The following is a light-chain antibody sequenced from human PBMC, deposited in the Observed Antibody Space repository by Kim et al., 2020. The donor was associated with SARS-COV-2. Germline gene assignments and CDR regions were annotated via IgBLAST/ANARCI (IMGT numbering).Light chain of an antibody. J-gene: IGKJ1*01. CDR2: KAS. Sequence: ASVGDRVTHTCRASQSISSWLAWYQQKPGKAPKLLIYKASSLESGVPSRFSGSGSGTEFTLTISSLQPDDFATYYCQQYNSYSSTFGQGTKVDIK. CDR3: QQYNSYSST. CDR1: QSISSW. V-gene: IGKV1-5*03.